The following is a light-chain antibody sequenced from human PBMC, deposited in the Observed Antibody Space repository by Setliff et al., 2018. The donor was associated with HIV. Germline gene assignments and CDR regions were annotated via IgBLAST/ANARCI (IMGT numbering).Light chain of an antibody. CDR1: SSDVGGYNY. CDR3: TSFTNSDSHYV. Sequence: QSVLTQPASVSGSPGQSITISCTGTSSDVGGYNYVSWYQKHPGKAPKLILYEVTYRPSGVSNRFSGSKSGSTASLTISGLQADDEADYYCTSFTNSDSHYVFGSGTKVTVL. J-gene: IGLJ1*01. CDR2: EVT. V-gene: IGLV2-14*01.